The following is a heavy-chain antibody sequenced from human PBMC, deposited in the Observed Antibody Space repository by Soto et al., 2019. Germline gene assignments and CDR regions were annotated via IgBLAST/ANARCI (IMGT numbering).Heavy chain of an antibody. D-gene: IGHD6-19*01. V-gene: IGHV3-23*01. CDR2: ISGGGGNT. CDR1: GFTFSSYA. CDR3: AKDRGAGGRFSGIAVAGIPS. J-gene: IGHJ5*02. Sequence: EVQLLESGGGLVQPGGSLRLSCAASGFTFSSYAMSWVRQTPGKGLEWVSGISGGGGNTYYADSVTGRFTISRDNSRNTLYLQLNSLRAADTALYYCAKDRGAGGRFSGIAVAGIPSWGQGALVTVS.